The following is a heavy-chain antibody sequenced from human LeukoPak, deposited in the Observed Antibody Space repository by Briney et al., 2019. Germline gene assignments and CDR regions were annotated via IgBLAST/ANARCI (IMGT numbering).Heavy chain of an antibody. CDR2: IYYSGST. D-gene: IGHD3-10*01. Sequence: ASETLSLTCAVYGGSFSGYYWSWIRQPPGKGLEWIGYIYYSGSTNYNPSLKSRATISVDTSKNQFSLKLSSVTAADTAVYYCARVTGGSGSYYSPYYYYYMDVWGKGTTVTISS. CDR1: GGSFSGYY. J-gene: IGHJ6*03. V-gene: IGHV4-59*01. CDR3: ARVTGGSGSYYSPYYYYYMDV.